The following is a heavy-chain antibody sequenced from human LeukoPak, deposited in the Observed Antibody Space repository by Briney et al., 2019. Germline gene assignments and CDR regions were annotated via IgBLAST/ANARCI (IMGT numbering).Heavy chain of an antibody. J-gene: IGHJ4*02. V-gene: IGHV3-48*03. CDR1: GFTFSSYE. Sequence: GGSLRLSCAASGFTFSSYEMNWVRQASGKGLEWVSYISASGSTKYYADSVKGRFTISRDNAKNSLYLQMNSLRAEDTAVYYCAREVRMVRGVYFDYWGQGTLVIVSS. CDR3: AREVRMVRGVYFDY. CDR2: ISASGSTK. D-gene: IGHD3-10*01.